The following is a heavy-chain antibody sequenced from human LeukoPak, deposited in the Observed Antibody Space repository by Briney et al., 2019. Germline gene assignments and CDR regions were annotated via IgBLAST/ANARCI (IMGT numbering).Heavy chain of an antibody. D-gene: IGHD4-23*01. CDR2: IYYSGST. V-gene: IGHV4-39*07. CDR1: GGSISSSSYY. Sequence: SETLSLTCTVSGGSISSSSYYWGWIRQPPGKGLEWIGSIYYSGSTYYNPSLKSRVTISVDTSKNQFSLKLSSVTAADTAVYYCARGASLTVEKRLYYYMDVWGKGTTVTVSS. CDR3: ARGASLTVEKRLYYYMDV. J-gene: IGHJ6*03.